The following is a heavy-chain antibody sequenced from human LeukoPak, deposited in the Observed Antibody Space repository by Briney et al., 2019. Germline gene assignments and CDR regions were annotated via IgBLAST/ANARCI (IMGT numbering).Heavy chain of an antibody. CDR3: ARETYYYDSSGYYDWFDP. CDR2: IYYSGST. CDR1: GGSISSGGYY. D-gene: IGHD3-22*01. V-gene: IGHV4-31*03. Sequence: PSETLSLTCTVSGGSISSGGYYWSWLRQHPGTGLEWIGYIYYSGSTYYNPSLKSRVTISVDTSKNQFSLKLSSVTAADTALYYCARETYYYDSSGYYDWFDPWGQGTLVTVSS. J-gene: IGHJ5*02.